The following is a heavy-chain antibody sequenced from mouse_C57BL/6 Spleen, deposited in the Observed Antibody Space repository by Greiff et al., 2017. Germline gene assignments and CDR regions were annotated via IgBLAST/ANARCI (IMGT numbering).Heavy chain of an antibody. Sequence: EVQLMESGGGLVKPGGSLKLSCAASGFTFSSYAMAWVRQTPEKRLEWVATISDGDSYTYYPDNVKGRFTISRDTAKNNLYMQMSHLKSEDTAMYYCARENSPFAYWGQGTLVTVSA. CDR1: GFTFSSYA. CDR2: ISDGDSYT. V-gene: IGHV5-4*01. J-gene: IGHJ3*01. CDR3: ARENSPFAY.